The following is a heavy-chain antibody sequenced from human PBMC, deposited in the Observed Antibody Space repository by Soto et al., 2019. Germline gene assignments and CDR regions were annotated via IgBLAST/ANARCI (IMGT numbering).Heavy chain of an antibody. CDR3: ARDSNHFWSGSQWGAFDI. CDR2: ISTYNGNT. CDR1: GYTFTSYG. Sequence: ASVKVSCKASGYTFTSYGISWVRQAPGQGLEWMAWISTYNGNTNYAQKLQGRVIMTTDTSTSTAYMELRSLRSDDTAVYYCARDSNHFWSGSQWGAFDIWGQGTMVTV. D-gene: IGHD3-3*02. V-gene: IGHV1-18*04. J-gene: IGHJ3*02.